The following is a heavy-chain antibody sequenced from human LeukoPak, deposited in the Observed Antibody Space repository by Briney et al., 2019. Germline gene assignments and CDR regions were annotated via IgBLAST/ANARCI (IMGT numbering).Heavy chain of an antibody. CDR3: ARRYGYSSSWYRGGYYFDY. J-gene: IGHJ4*02. D-gene: IGHD6-13*01. Sequence: SETLSLTCTVSGGSISSSSYYWGWIRQPPGKGLEWIGSIYYSGSTYYNPSPKSRVTISVDTSKNQFSLKLSSVTAADTAVYYCARRYGYSSSWYRGGYYFDYWGQGTLVTVSS. CDR2: IYYSGST. CDR1: GGSISSSSYY. V-gene: IGHV4-39*01.